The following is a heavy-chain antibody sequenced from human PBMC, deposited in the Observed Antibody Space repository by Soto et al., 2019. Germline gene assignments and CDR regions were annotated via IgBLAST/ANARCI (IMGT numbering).Heavy chain of an antibody. V-gene: IGHV3-11*05. CDR2: ISGSSSAT. Sequence: QVQLVESGGGLVKPGGSLRLSCAASGFTFSDHYMNWIRQSPGKGLEWVSYISGSSSATNYADSVKGRFTISRDNAKNSLYLEMNSTRGEDTAVYYCARLARLAYYWGQGTLVTVSS. CDR3: ARLARLAYY. D-gene: IGHD5-12*01. CDR1: GFTFSDHY. J-gene: IGHJ4*02.